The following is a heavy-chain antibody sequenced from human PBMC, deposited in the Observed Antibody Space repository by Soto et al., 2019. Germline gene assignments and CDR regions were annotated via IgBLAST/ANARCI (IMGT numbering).Heavy chain of an antibody. CDR3: AREAAGILNWFDP. CDR2: IYHSGST. V-gene: IGHV4-31*03. J-gene: IGHJ5*02. CDR1: GGSISSAGYY. Sequence: TLSLTCTFSGGSISSAGYYSSWIRQHPGKGLEWIGYIYHSGSTYYNPSLKSRVTISVEASKNQFSLKLSSVTAADTAVYYCAREAAGILNWFDPWGQGTLVTVSS. D-gene: IGHD6-25*01.